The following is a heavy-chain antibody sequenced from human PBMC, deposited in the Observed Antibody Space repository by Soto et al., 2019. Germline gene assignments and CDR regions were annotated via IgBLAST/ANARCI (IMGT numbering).Heavy chain of an antibody. J-gene: IGHJ6*02. CDR1: GGTFSSYA. V-gene: IGHV1-69*13. CDR3: VTDQGIAAAGRRANYYYYGMDV. D-gene: IGHD6-13*01. CDR2: IIPIFGTA. Sequence: SVKVSCKASGGTFSSYAISWVRQAPGQGLEWMGGIIPIFGTANYAQKFQGRVTITADESTSTAYMELSSLRSEDTAVYYCVTDQGIAAAGRRANYYYYGMDVWGQGTTVTVSS.